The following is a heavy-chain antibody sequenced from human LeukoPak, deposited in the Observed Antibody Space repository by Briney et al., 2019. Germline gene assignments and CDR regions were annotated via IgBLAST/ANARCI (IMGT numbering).Heavy chain of an antibody. CDR3: VRGTGY. V-gene: IGHV3-64D*06. J-gene: IGHJ4*02. Sequence: GGSLRLSCSVSGFTFSTYVMHWVRQSPGKGLEYVSAISSNGDNTYYADSVKGRFTISRDNSKNTLYLQMSSLRADDTAVYYCVRGTGYWGQGTLITVSS. CDR2: ISSNGDNT. CDR1: GFTFSTYV.